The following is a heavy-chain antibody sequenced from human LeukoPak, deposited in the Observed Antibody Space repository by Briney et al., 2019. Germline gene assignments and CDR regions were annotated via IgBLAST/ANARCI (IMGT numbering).Heavy chain of an antibody. CDR2: IYYSGST. CDR1: GGSINSYY. Sequence: SETLSLTCNVSGGSINSYYWSWIRQPPGKGLDWIAYIYYSGSTNYNPSLKSRVTISVDTSKNQFSLKLSSVTAADTAVYYCARHSYYDSSGYRFDYWGQGTLVTVSS. V-gene: IGHV4-59*08. D-gene: IGHD3-22*01. J-gene: IGHJ4*02. CDR3: ARHSYYDSSGYRFDY.